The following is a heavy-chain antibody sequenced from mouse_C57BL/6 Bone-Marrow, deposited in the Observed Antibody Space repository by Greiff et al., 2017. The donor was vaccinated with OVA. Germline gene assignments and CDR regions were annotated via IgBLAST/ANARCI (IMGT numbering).Heavy chain of an antibody. CDR2: INPNNGGT. CDR1: GYTFTDYY. Sequence: VQLQQSGPELVKPGASVKISCKASGYTFTDYYMNWVKQSHGKSLEWIGDINPNNGGTSYNQKFKGKATLTVDKSSSTAYMELRSLTSEDSAVYYCAREPKGAYWGQGTLVTVSA. J-gene: IGHJ3*01. V-gene: IGHV1-26*01. D-gene: IGHD5-1*01. CDR3: AREPKGAY.